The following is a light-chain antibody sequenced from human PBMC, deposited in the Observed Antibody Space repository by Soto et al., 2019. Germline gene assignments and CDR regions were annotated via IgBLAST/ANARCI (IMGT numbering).Light chain of an antibody. Sequence: QSALTQPASVSGSPEQSITISCTGTSSDVGGYNYVSWYQQHPGKAPKLMIYDVSNRSSGVSNRFSGSKSSNTASLTISGLQAEDEADYYCSSYTSSSTDVFGTGTKVTVL. CDR2: DVS. CDR3: SSYTSSSTDV. CDR1: SSDVGGYNY. J-gene: IGLJ1*01. V-gene: IGLV2-14*01.